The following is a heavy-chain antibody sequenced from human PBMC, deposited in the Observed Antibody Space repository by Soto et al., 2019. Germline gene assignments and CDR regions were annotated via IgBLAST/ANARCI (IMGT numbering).Heavy chain of an antibody. CDR1: GDSIRSNSHY. CDR3: ARLSTSIVVVTMRGRSFDI. Sequence: KPSETLSLTCTVSGDSIRSNSHYWGWIRQPPGKGPEWIGKIYYSGITYSNPSLKSRVSISVDTSKNQFSLKLSSVTAADTAVYYCARLSTSIVVVTMRGRSFDIWGQGTMVTVSS. V-gene: IGHV4-39*01. CDR2: IYYSGIT. J-gene: IGHJ3*02. D-gene: IGHD3-22*01.